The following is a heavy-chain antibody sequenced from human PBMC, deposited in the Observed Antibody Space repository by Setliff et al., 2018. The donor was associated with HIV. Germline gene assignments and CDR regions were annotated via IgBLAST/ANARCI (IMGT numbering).Heavy chain of an antibody. CDR1: GFTFSDHY. J-gene: IGHJ4*02. D-gene: IGHD6-13*01. CDR2: TKNKDNSFTT. CDR3: ARDSSSWYEFYFDC. Sequence: LRLSCAASGFTFSDHYMDWVRQAPGKGLEWVGRTKNKDNSFTTEYAASVKGRFTISRDDSKNSLSLHMNSLKTEDTAVYYCARDSSSWYEFYFDCWGQGTLVTVSS. V-gene: IGHV3-72*01.